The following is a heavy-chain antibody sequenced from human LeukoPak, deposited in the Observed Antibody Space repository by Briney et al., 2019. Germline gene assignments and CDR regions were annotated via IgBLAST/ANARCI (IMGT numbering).Heavy chain of an antibody. D-gene: IGHD3-22*01. CDR3: ARDTTSYYYDSSGYSFDY. V-gene: IGHV1-2*02. J-gene: IGHJ4*02. CDR2: INPNSGGT. Sequence: ASVKVSCKASGDTFTGYYMPWVRQAPGQGLEWMGWINPNSGGTNYAQKFQGRVTMTRDTSISTAYMELSRLRSDDTAVYYCARDTTSYYYDSSGYSFDYWGQGTLVTVSS. CDR1: GDTFTGYY.